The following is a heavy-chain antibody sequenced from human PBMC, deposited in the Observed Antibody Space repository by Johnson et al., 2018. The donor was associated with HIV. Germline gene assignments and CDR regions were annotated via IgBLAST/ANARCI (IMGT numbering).Heavy chain of an antibody. J-gene: IGHJ3*02. CDR2: ISYDGSNK. CDR1: GFTFSSYD. V-gene: IGHV3-30*18. CDR3: TKPSTGTYYGFHI. Sequence: QVQLVESGGGVVQPGRSLRLSCAASGFTFSSYDMHWVRQAPGKGLEWVALISYDGSNKYHADSVKGRFTISRDNSKNTLYLQMNRLRGEDTAVYYCTKPSTGTYYGFHIWGQGTMVTVSS.